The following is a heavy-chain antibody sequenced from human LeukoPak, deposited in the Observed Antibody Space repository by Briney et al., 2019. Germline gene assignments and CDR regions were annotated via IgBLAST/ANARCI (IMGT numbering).Heavy chain of an antibody. V-gene: IGHV1-46*01. CDR3: AREGYGGNTMLGGENDAFDI. CDR1: GYTFTSYY. D-gene: IGHD4-23*01. Sequence: GASVKVSCKASGYTFTSYYMHWVRQAPGQGLEWMGIINPSGGSTSYAQKFQGRVTMTRDTSTSTVYMELSSLRSEDTAVCYCAREGYGGNTMLGGENDAFDIWGQGTMVTVSS. J-gene: IGHJ3*02. CDR2: INPSGGST.